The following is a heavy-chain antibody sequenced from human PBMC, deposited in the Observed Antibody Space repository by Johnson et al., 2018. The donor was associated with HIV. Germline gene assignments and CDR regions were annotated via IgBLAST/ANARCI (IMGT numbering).Heavy chain of an antibody. Sequence: VQLVESGGGLVQPGGSLRLSCTASGFTFSSYWMSWVRQAPGKGLEWVANIKEDGSEKYYVDSVKGRFTISRDNVKKSLYLQMNSLRVDDTAVYYCARGREDFWGQGTVVTVSS. CDR1: GFTFSSYW. CDR3: ARGREDF. J-gene: IGHJ3*01. CDR2: IKEDGSEK. V-gene: IGHV3-7*01. D-gene: IGHD1-26*01.